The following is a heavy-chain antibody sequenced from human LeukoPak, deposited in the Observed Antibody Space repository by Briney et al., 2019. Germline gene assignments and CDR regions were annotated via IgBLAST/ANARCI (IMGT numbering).Heavy chain of an antibody. D-gene: IGHD3-3*01. V-gene: IGHV1-18*01. CDR2: ISTYNGNP. Sequence: ASVTVSCTASGYTFTSYGISGVRQPPGQGLEWMGWISTYNGNPNYAQKPQGRVTMTTHTSTSTAYMELRSRRSDDTAVYYCATMGPTRTYYDFWGGYSRNWFDPWGQGTLVTVSS. CDR1: GYTFTSYG. CDR3: ATMGPTRTYYDFWGGYSRNWFDP. J-gene: IGHJ5*02.